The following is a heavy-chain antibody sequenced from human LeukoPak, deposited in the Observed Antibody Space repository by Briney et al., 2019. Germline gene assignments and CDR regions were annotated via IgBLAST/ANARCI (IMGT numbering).Heavy chain of an antibody. Sequence: GGSLRLSCAASGFIFSQYSMNWVRQAPGRGLEWVSHIRYTSETFYADSVKGRFTISRDDAKNSLFLQMNSLRAEDTAMYYCAKGTKPVMTIPDYWGQGILVTVSS. D-gene: IGHD1/OR15-1a*01. CDR3: AKGTKPVMTIPDY. CDR1: GFIFSQYS. CDR2: IRYTSET. V-gene: IGHV3-48*04. J-gene: IGHJ4*02.